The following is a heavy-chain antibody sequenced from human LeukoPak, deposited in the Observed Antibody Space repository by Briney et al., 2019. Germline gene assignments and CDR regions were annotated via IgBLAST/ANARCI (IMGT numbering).Heavy chain of an antibody. CDR3: ARGRVIQPLLWNPSGYDAFDI. CDR2: MNPNSGNT. Sequence: ASVKVSCKASGYTFTSYDINWVRQATGQGLEWMGWMNPNSGNTGYAQKFQGRVTMTRNTSISTAYMELSSLRSEDTAVYYCARGRVIQPLLWNPSGYDAFDIWGQGTMVTVSS. CDR1: GYTFTSYD. V-gene: IGHV1-8*01. D-gene: IGHD2-2*01. J-gene: IGHJ3*02.